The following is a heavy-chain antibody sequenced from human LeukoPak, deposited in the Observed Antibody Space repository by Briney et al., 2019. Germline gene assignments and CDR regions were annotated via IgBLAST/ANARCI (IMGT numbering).Heavy chain of an antibody. Sequence: SETLSLTCTVSGGSISSYYWSWIRQPPGKGLEWIGYIYYSGSTNYNPSLKSRVTISVDTSKNQFSLKLSSVTAADTAVYYCARGDSSGWSTSSAFDYWGQGTLVTVSS. J-gene: IGHJ4*02. D-gene: IGHD6-19*01. CDR3: ARGDSSGWSTSSAFDY. CDR1: GGSISSYY. V-gene: IGHV4-59*01. CDR2: IYYSGST.